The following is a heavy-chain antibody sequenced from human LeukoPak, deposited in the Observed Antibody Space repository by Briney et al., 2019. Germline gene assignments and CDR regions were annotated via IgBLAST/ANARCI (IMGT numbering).Heavy chain of an antibody. V-gene: IGHV4-39*02. Sequence: SETLSLTCTVSGGSISSSDYYWGWIRQPPGKGLEWIGSIYYGGSTYYNPSLKSRVTISVDTSMNQFSLKLSSVTAADTAVYYCARDLVVVAASAIDNWGQGTLVTVSS. D-gene: IGHD2-15*01. J-gene: IGHJ4*02. CDR3: ARDLVVVAASAIDN. CDR1: GGSISSSDYY. CDR2: IYYGGST.